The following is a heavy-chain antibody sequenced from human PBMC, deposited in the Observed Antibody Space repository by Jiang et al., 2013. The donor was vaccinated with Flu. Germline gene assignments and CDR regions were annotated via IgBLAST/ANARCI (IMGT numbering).Heavy chain of an antibody. CDR2: IYYSGST. CDR3: ARHPEAIAAAGLYNWFDP. CDR1: GGSISSSSYY. J-gene: IGHJ5*02. Sequence: TCTVSGGSISSSSYYWGWIRQPPGKGLEWIGSIYYSGSTYYNPSLKSRVTISVDTSKNQFSLKLSSVTAADTAVYYCARHPEAIAAAGLYNWFDPWGQGTLVTVSS. V-gene: IGHV4-39*01. D-gene: IGHD6-13*01.